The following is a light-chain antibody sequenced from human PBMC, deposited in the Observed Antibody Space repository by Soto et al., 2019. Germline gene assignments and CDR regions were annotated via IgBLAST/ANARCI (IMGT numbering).Light chain of an antibody. CDR2: GAS. CDR1: HDVGNY. V-gene: IGKV1-8*01. CDR3: QQYAGYPRT. J-gene: IGKJ1*01. Sequence: AIRMTQSPSSFSASTGDRVTITCRASHDVGNYLAWYQQKPGKAPNLLIYGASTLQTGVPSRFSGSGSGTEYTLTITSLRSEDFATYYCQQYAGYPRTFDPGTKV.